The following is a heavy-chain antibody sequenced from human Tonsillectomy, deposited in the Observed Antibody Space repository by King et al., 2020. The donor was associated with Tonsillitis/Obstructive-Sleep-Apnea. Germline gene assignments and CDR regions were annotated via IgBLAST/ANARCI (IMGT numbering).Heavy chain of an antibody. CDR2: ISSDGEGK. Sequence: VQLVESGGGVVQPGRSLRLSCAASGFTFSTYGMHWVRQAPGKGLEWVAVISSDGEGKYYGDSVKGRFTISRDNSKNTLYLQMNSLRAEDTAVYYCAKGTHSSGFGTFLPAWGQGTLVTVS. J-gene: IGHJ5*02. CDR3: AKGTHSSGFGTFLPA. D-gene: IGHD6-19*01. V-gene: IGHV3-30*18. CDR1: GFTFSTYG.